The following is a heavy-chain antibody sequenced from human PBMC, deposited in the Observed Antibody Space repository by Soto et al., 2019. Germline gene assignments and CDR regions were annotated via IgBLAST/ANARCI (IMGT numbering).Heavy chain of an antibody. CDR3: ASHYDLWTGYLSPVDY. CDR2: IDTSSTKI. J-gene: IGHJ4*02. CDR1: GYTFSDYY. Sequence: QVQLVESGGDLVKPGGSLRLSCAASGYTFSDYYLSWIRQAPGKGLEWISYIDTSSTKIYYADSVRGRLTTSRDKGKNSLFLEMNNLRVEDTAVYFCASHYDLWTGYLSPVDYWGRGTLVTVSS. V-gene: IGHV3-11*01. D-gene: IGHD3-3*01.